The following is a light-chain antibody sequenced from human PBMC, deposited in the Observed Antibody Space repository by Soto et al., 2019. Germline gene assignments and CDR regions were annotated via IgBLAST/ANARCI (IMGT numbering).Light chain of an antibody. CDR2: EVN. V-gene: IGLV2-14*01. CDR3: SSYTSTSTLAYV. J-gene: IGLJ1*01. CDR1: SSDVGAYNY. Sequence: QSALTQPASVSASPGQSITIPCTGTSSDVGAYNYVSWNQQHPGKAPKLMIYEVNNRPSGVSNRSSGSKSGSTASLTISGLQAEDEADYYCSSYTSTSTLAYVFGTGTKLTVL.